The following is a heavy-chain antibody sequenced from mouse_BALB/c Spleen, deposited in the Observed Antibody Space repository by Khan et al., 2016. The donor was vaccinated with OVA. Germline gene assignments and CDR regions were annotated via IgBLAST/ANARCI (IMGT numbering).Heavy chain of an antibody. D-gene: IGHD1-1*02. CDR1: GYTFTDFA. J-gene: IGHJ3*01. V-gene: IGHV1S137*01. CDR2: ISTYYGDA. Sequence: QVQLQQSGAELARPGVAVEISCKGSGYTFTDFAMHWVKRGHTKSLEWIGVISTYYGDADYNQKFKGKASMTVDKSSSTAYMELARLTSEDSAIYYCVRGGRFAYWGQGTLVTVSA. CDR3: VRGGRFAY.